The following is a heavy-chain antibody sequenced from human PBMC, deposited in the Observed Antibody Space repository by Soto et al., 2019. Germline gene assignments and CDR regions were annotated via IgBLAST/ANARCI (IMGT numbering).Heavy chain of an antibody. J-gene: IGHJ5*02. Sequence: QVQLVESGGGVVQPGRSLRLSCAASGFTFSSYAMHWVRQAPGKGLEWVAVISYDGSNKYYADSVKGRFTISRDNSKNTLYLQMNSLRAEDTAVYYCAVSGGISTSCYQNWFDPWGQGTLVTVSS. V-gene: IGHV3-30-3*01. CDR2: ISYDGSNK. CDR3: AVSGGISTSCYQNWFDP. D-gene: IGHD2-2*01. CDR1: GFTFSSYA.